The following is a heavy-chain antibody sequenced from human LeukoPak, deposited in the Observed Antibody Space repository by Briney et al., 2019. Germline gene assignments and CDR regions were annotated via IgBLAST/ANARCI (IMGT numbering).Heavy chain of an antibody. CDR1: GGAFYNYA. CDR2: IMPIFGTT. Sequence: SVKVSCKASGGAFYNYAFSWVRQAPGQGLEWLGGIMPIFGTTVYAQRLKGRLTITADDFTRTAYMELSSLRSEDTAMYYCARGRASYSDSSAHYFHDTFDIWGQGTMVTVSS. V-gene: IGHV1-69*13. J-gene: IGHJ3*02. D-gene: IGHD3-22*01. CDR3: ARGRASYSDSSAHYFHDTFDI.